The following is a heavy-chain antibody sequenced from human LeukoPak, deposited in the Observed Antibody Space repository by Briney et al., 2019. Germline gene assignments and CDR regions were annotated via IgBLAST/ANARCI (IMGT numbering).Heavy chain of an antibody. CDR2: INPNSGDT. CDR3: ARDYCSSTSWLVGY. D-gene: IGHD2-2*01. CDR1: GYTFTGYH. V-gene: IGHV1-2*06. J-gene: IGHJ4*02. Sequence: APVKVSCRPSGYTFTGYHMHWVRQAPGHGLKWMGRINPNSGDTKYAQNFQGRVTMTRDTSINTAYMDLSWLRSDVTAVYYCARDYCSSTSWLVGYGGQGTLVTVSS.